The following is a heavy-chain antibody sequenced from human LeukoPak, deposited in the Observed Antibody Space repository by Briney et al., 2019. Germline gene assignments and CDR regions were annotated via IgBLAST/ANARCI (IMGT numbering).Heavy chain of an antibody. CDR2: INSDGSST. CDR1: GFTFSSYG. J-gene: IGHJ4*02. D-gene: IGHD1-26*01. Sequence: GGSLRLSCAASGFTFSSYGMHWVRQAPGKGPVWVSLINSDGSSTSYADSVKGRFTISRDNAKSTLYLQMNSLRAEDTAVYYCARDVRSYYFDYWGQGTLVTVSS. CDR3: ARDVRSYYFDY. V-gene: IGHV3-74*01.